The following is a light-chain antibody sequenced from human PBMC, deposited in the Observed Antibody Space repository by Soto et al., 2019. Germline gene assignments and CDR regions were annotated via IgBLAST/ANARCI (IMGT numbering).Light chain of an antibody. J-gene: IGLJ1*01. V-gene: IGLV2-14*01. CDR3: RSYPSSLYV. CDR1: SSDVGGYNY. Sequence: QSVLTQPASVSGSPGQSITISCTGTSSDVGGYNYVSWYQQHPGKAPKLMIYEVSNRPSGVSNRFSGSKSGNTASLTISGLQAEDEDDYYCRSYPSSLYVLGTGTKVNGL. CDR2: EVS.